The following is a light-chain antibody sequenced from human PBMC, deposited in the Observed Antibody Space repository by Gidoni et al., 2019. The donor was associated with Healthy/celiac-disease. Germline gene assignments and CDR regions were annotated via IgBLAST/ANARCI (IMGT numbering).Light chain of an antibody. V-gene: IGKV3-15*01. Sequence: EIVMTQSPATLSVSPGERATLSCRASQSVSSNLAWYQQKPGQAPRLLIYGASTRATGFPARFRGSGSVTDFTLTISSLQSEDFAVYSCQQYNNWLFTFGPGTKVDIK. CDR3: QQYNNWLFT. CDR1: QSVSSN. J-gene: IGKJ3*01. CDR2: GAS.